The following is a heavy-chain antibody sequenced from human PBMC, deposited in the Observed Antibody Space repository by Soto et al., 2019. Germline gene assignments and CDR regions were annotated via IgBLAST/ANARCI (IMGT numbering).Heavy chain of an antibody. CDR1: GITFSNYA. D-gene: IGHD7-27*01. CDR3: AKRPLNWGRWYFDL. CDR2: ISDSGSFT. Sequence: EVQLLESGGGLVQPGGSLRLSCAASGITFSNYAMTWVCQAPGKGLEWVSVISDSGSFTFYADSVKGRFTISRDNSGGTLYLQMNSLRAEDTAIYYCAKRPLNWGRWYFDLWGRGTLVTVSS. J-gene: IGHJ2*01. V-gene: IGHV3-23*01.